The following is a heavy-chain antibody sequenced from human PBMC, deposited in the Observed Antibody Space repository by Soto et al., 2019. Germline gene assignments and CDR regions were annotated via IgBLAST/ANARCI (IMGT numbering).Heavy chain of an antibody. CDR2: INHSGST. Sequence: QVQLQQWGAGLLKPSETLSLTCAVYGGSFSGYYWCWIRQPPGKGLEWIGEINHSGSTNYNPTLKSRVNISVDASKNQFSLKLSSVTAADEAVYYCASSVGAVAGTGASAVDYWGQGPLVTVSS. D-gene: IGHD6-19*01. CDR1: GGSFSGYY. V-gene: IGHV4-34*01. CDR3: ASSVGAVAGTGASAVDY. J-gene: IGHJ4*02.